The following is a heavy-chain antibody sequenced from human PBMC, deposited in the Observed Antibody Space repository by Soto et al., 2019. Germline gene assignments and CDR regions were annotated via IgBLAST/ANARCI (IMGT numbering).Heavy chain of an antibody. CDR1: GGSVSSGSYY. D-gene: IGHD2-2*02. CDR3: ASVTRTCISTSCYRYYYGMDV. J-gene: IGHJ6*02. CDR2: IYYSGST. Sequence: ETLSLTCTVSGGSVSSGSYYWSWIRQPPGKGLEWIGYIYYSGSTNYNPSLKSRVTISVDTSKNQFSLKLSSVTAADTAVYYCASVTRTCISTSCYRYYYGMDVWGQGTTVTVSS. V-gene: IGHV4-61*01.